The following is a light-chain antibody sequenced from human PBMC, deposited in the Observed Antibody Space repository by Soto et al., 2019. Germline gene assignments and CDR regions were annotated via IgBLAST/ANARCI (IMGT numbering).Light chain of an antibody. V-gene: IGKV1-39*01. CDR3: QQSYTTPRT. J-gene: IGKJ1*01. Sequence: DIQMTQSPSSLSASVGDRATITCRASQSINSYLNWYQQKPGKAPKLLIYAASSLQSGVPSRFSASGSGTDFTLTFSSLQPEDFATYYYQQSYTTPRTFGQGTQVEIK. CDR2: AAS. CDR1: QSINSY.